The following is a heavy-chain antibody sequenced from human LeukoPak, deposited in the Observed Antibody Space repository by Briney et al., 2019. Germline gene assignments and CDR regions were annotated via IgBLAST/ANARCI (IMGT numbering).Heavy chain of an antibody. D-gene: IGHD2-15*01. CDR1: GGTFSSYA. J-gene: IGHJ3*02. CDR2: IIPILGIA. V-gene: IGHV1-69*04. CDR3: ARGDDIVVVVAATNDAFDI. Sequence: SVKVSCKASGGTFSSYAISWVRQAPGQGLEWMGRIIPILGIANYAQKFQGRVTITADKSTSTAYMELSSLRSEDTAVYCCARGDDIVVVVAATNDAFDIWGQGTMVTVSS.